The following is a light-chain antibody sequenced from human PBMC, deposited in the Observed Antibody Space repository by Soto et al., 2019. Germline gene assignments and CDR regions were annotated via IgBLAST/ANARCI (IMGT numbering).Light chain of an antibody. Sequence: QSVLTQPASVSGSPGQSITISCTGTSSDVGGYNYVSWYKQHPGKAPKLMIYEVSNRPSGVSNRFSGSKSGNTASLTISGLQAEDEADYYCSSYRSSTTPSVFGTGTKVTVL. J-gene: IGLJ1*01. CDR1: SSDVGGYNY. CDR2: EVS. V-gene: IGLV2-14*01. CDR3: SSYRSSTTPSV.